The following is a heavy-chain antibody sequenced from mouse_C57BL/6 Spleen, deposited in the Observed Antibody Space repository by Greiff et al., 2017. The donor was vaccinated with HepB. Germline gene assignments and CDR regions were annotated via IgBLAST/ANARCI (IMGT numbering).Heavy chain of an antibody. D-gene: IGHD4-1*01. J-gene: IGHJ2*01. CDR1: GFTFSSYT. CDR2: ISGGGGNT. CDR3: ARQGGLGRGYYFDY. Sequence: DVMLVESGGGLVKPGGSLKLSCAASGFTFSSYTMSWVRQTPEKRLEWVATISGGGGNTYYPDSVKGRFTISRDNAKNTLYLQMSSLRSEDTALYYCARQGGLGRGYYFDYWGQGTTLTVSS. V-gene: IGHV5-9*01.